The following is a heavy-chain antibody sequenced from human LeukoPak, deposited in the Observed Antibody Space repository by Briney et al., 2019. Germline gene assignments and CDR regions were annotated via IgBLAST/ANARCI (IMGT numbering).Heavy chain of an antibody. J-gene: IGHJ4*02. Sequence: GGSLRLSCAASGFTFSSYGMHWVRQAPGKGLGWVAVISYDGSNKYYADSVKGRFTISRDNSKNTLYLQMNSLRAEDTAVYYCAKDKGDYYDSSGYSDYWGQGTLVTVSS. D-gene: IGHD3-22*01. V-gene: IGHV3-30*18. CDR2: ISYDGSNK. CDR3: AKDKGDYYDSSGYSDY. CDR1: GFTFSSYG.